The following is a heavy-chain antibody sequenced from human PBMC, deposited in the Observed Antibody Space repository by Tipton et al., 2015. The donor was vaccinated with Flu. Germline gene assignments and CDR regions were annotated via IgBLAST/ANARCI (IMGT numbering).Heavy chain of an antibody. V-gene: IGHV4-30-2*01. CDR1: GASISSGGYS. J-gene: IGHJ4*02. Sequence: TLSLTCSVSGASISSGGYSWSWIRQPPGKGLEWVGYIYHSGTTYYNPSLKSRVTISVDTSKNQFSLKLSSVTAADTAVYYCAGDTIFGVAHWGQGTLVTVSS. D-gene: IGHD3-3*01. CDR3: AGDTIFGVAH. CDR2: IYHSGTT.